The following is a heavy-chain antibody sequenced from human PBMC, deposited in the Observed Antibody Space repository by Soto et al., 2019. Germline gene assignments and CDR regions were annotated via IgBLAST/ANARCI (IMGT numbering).Heavy chain of an antibody. J-gene: IGHJ4*02. CDR3: ARGPRRSSSVFDY. D-gene: IGHD6-6*01. CDR1: GFTFRSYA. Sequence: GGSLRLSFAASGFTFRSYAMHWVRKGPGKGLEGMAVISYDGSNKYYADSLKGRFTISRDNSKSTLYLQMNSLRAEDTAVYYGARGPRRSSSVFDYWGQGARVTV. V-gene: IGHV3-30-3*01. CDR2: ISYDGSNK.